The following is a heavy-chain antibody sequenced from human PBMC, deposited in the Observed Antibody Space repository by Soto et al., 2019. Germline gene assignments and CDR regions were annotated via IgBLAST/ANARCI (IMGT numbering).Heavy chain of an antibody. CDR3: ARVDGKSGYDLDFDY. J-gene: IGHJ4*02. D-gene: IGHD5-12*01. CDR2: IYYSGST. V-gene: IGHV4-59*01. Sequence: SETLSVTCTVSCGSISSDYWSWIRQPPGKGLEWIGYIYYSGSTNYNPSLKSRVTISVDTSKNQFSLKPSSVTAADTAVYYCARVDGKSGYDLDFDYWGQGTLVTVSS. CDR1: CGSISSDY.